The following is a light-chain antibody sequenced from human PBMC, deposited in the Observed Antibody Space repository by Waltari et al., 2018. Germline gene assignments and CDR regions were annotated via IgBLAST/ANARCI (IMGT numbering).Light chain of an antibody. CDR1: ASNIEGHA. J-gene: IGLJ3*02. V-gene: IGLV1-44*01. Sequence: QSVLTQSHSASGAPGQRVPITRSGSASNIEGHAAAWYQQRPGTAPKLLMYLKNQRPSGVPDRFSGSKSGTSASLAISGLQSEDEADYYCASWDDILNGRVFGGGTKVTVL. CDR3: ASWDDILNGRV. CDR2: LKN.